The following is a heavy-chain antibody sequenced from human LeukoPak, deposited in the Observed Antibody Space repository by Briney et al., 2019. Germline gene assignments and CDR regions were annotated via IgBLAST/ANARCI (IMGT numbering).Heavy chain of an antibody. CDR2: INPNSGDT. CDR3: ARYDSVSFGAFGI. D-gene: IGHD3-3*01. V-gene: IGHV1-2*02. J-gene: IGHJ3*02. CDR1: GYIYY. Sequence: ASVKVSCKAPGYIYYFHWVRQAPGQGLEWMGWINPNSGDTNYAQKFQGRVTMTRDTSISTAYMELSGLRSDDTAMYYCARYDSVSFGAFGIWGQGTMVIVSS.